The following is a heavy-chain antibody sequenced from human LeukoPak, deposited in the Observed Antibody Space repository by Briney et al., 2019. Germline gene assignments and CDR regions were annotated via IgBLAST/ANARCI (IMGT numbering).Heavy chain of an antibody. V-gene: IGHV4-34*01. CDR3: ARGGPHWFQH. CDR2: INHSGST. J-gene: IGHJ1*01. CDR1: GGSFSSYY. Sequence: SETLSLTCAVYGGSFSSYYWSWIRQPPGKGLEWIGEINHSGSTNYNPSLKSRVTMSVDTSKNQFSLKLSSVTAADTAVYYCARGGPHWFQHWGQGTLVTVSS.